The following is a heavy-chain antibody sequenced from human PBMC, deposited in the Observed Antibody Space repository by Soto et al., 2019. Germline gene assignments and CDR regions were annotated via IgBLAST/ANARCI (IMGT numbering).Heavy chain of an antibody. CDR2: INHSGST. CDR3: ARVSYCGGDCPTYYYYGMDV. Sequence: ASETLSLTCAVYGGSFSGYYWSWIRQPPGKGLEWIGEINHSGSTNYNPSLKSRVTISVDTSKNQFSLKLSSVTAADTAVYYCARVSYCGGDCPTYYYYGMDVWGQGTTVTVSS. CDR1: GGSFSGYY. V-gene: IGHV4-34*01. J-gene: IGHJ6*02. D-gene: IGHD2-21*02.